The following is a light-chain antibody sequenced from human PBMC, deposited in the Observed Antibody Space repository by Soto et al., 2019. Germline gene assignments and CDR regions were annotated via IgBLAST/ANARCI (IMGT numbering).Light chain of an antibody. CDR3: QQYDSYWT. J-gene: IGKJ1*01. CDR2: KAS. V-gene: IGKV1-5*03. Sequence: IQMTQSPSSLSASVGDRVTITCRASQSIDTWLAWYQQKPGKAPDLLIYKASTLESGVPSRFSGSGSGTEFTLTIRSLQPEDFASYYCQQYDSYWTFGQGTKVDIK. CDR1: QSIDTW.